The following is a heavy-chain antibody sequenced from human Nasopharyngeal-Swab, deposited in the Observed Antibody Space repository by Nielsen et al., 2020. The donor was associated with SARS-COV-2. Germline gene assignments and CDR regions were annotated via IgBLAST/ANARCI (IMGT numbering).Heavy chain of an antibody. CDR1: GASISSDY. D-gene: IGHD6-19*01. V-gene: IGHV4-59*01. Sequence: SETLSLTCTVSGASISSDYWTWIRQPPGKTLEWIGHISYTGSTSYNPSLRGRVTISLDRSKNQISLNLSSVTAADTAVYYCARDTTGWFQSGMDVWGQGTTVIVSS. CDR2: ISYTGST. J-gene: IGHJ6*02. CDR3: ARDTTGWFQSGMDV.